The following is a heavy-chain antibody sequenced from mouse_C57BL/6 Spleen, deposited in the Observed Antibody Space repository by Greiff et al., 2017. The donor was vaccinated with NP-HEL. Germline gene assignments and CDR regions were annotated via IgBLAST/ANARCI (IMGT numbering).Heavy chain of an antibody. J-gene: IGHJ3*01. CDR1: GYSFTGYY. Sequence: VQLQQSGPELVKPGASVKISCKASGYSFTGYYMNWVKQSPEKSLEWIGEINPSTGGTTYNQKFKAKATLTVDKSSSTAYMQLKSLTSEDSAVYYCAREAAQATSAYWGQGTLVTVSA. CDR2: INPSTGGT. CDR3: AREAAQATSAY. V-gene: IGHV1-42*01. D-gene: IGHD3-2*02.